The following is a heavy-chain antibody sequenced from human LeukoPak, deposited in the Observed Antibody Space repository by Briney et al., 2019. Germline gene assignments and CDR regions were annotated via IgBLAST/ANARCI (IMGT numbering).Heavy chain of an antibody. V-gene: IGHV3-20*01. D-gene: IGHD3/OR15-3a*01. Sequence: PGGSLRLSCAASGFTFDEYGMSWVRQAPGKGLEWVSGINGNGGSTGYADSVKGRFTISRDNAKNSLYLQMNSLRAEDTALYQCARKGTGNFFDYWGQGTLVTVSS. CDR2: INGNGGST. CDR1: GFTFDEYG. CDR3: ARKGTGNFFDY. J-gene: IGHJ4*02.